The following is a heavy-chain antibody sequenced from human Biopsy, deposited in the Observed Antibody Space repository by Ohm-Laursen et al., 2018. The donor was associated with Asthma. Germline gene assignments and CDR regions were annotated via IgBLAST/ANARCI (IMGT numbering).Heavy chain of an antibody. J-gene: IGHJ4*02. CDR3: ARHPYNFGGFDY. V-gene: IGHV1-46*01. CDR2: INPPTGDT. CDR1: GYTFTSYY. Sequence: GSSVKVSCKASGYTFTSYYIHWVRQAPGQGLEWVGIINPPTGDTHFGQKFQGRVTMTTDTSTDTAYMELRSLRSDDTAVYYCARHPYNFGGFDYWGQGSLVLVSS. D-gene: IGHD5-24*01.